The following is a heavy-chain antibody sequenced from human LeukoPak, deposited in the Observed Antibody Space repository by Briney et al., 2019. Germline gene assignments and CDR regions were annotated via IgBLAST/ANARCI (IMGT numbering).Heavy chain of an antibody. CDR2: IWYDGSNK. Sequence: PGGSLRHSCAASGFTFSSYGMHWVRQAPGKGLEWVAVIWYDGSNKYYADSVKGRFTISRDNSKNTLYLQMNSLRAEDTAVYYCARDLDDILTGYYYFYYGLDVWGQGTTVTVSS. J-gene: IGHJ6*02. CDR3: ARDLDDILTGYYYFYYGLDV. D-gene: IGHD3-9*01. CDR1: GFTFSSYG. V-gene: IGHV3-33*01.